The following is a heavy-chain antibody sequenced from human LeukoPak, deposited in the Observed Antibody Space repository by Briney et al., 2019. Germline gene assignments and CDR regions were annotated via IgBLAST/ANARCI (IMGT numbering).Heavy chain of an antibody. CDR2: IRGSGTTI. CDR1: GFTFCTSS. D-gene: IGHD2-2*01. V-gene: IGHV3-48*01. CDR3: ARDSRSHCGTDACYGPYFDY. J-gene: IGHJ4*02. Sequence: GGSLRLSCAASGFTFCTSSMNWVRQAPGKGLEWISYIRGSGTTIYYADSVKGRFTISRDNARNSLYLQMDSLRAEDTAVYFCARDSRSHCGTDACYGPYFDYWGQGTLVTVSS.